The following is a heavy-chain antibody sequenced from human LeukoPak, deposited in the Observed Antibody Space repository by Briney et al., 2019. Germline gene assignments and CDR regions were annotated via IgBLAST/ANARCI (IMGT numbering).Heavy chain of an antibody. D-gene: IGHD4-23*01. V-gene: IGHV1-18*01. Sequence: ASVTVSFKASGYTFTSYGISWVRQAPGQGLEWMGWISAYNGNTNYAQKLQGRVTMTTDTSTSTAYMELRSLRSDDTAVYYCARVPYGGNSGLAFDYWGQGTLVTVSS. J-gene: IGHJ4*02. CDR1: GYTFTSYG. CDR3: ARVPYGGNSGLAFDY. CDR2: ISAYNGNT.